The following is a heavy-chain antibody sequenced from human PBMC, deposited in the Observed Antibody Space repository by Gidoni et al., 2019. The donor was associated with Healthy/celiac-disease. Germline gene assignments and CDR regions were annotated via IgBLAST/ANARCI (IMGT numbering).Heavy chain of an antibody. CDR2: IGYDGSNK. D-gene: IGHD2-21*01. CDR1: GFTFSNYG. CDR3: ARDPGDGYNFADY. V-gene: IGHV3-33*01. J-gene: IGHJ4*02. Sequence: QVQLVESGGGVVQPGRSLSLSCAASGFTFSNYGMHWVRQAPGKGLGWWAVIGYDGSNKYYADSVKGRFTISRDNSKNTLYLQMNSLRAEDTAVYYCARDPGDGYNFADYWGQGTLVTVSS.